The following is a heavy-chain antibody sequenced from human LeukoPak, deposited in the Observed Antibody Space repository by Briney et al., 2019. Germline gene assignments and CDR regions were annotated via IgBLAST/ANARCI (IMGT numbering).Heavy chain of an antibody. J-gene: IGHJ5*02. D-gene: IGHD2-21*01. CDR3: ARADRLDGGPYLIGP. CDR2: ISPNSGGT. V-gene: IGHV1-2*02. CDR1: GYSFSDYY. Sequence: ASVKVSCKTSGYSFSDYYMHWVRQAPGQRLEWMGWISPNSGGTSSAQKFQGRVTMTRDTSITTVYMEVNWLTSDDTAIYYCARADRLDGGPYLIGPWGQGTLVTVSS.